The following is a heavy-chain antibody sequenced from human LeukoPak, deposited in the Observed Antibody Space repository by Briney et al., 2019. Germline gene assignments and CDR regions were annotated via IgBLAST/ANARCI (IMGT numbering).Heavy chain of an antibody. D-gene: IGHD2-2*01. CDR2: ISSSSSYI. V-gene: IGHV3-21*01. Sequence: GGSLRLSCAASRFTFNSYSMNWVRQAPGKGLEWVSSISSSSSYIYHADSVKGRFTISRDNAKNSLYLQMNSLRAEDTAVYYCARAPYCSSASCYGKYYFDYWGQGTLVTVSS. CDR1: RFTFNSYS. J-gene: IGHJ4*02. CDR3: ARAPYCSSASCYGKYYFDY.